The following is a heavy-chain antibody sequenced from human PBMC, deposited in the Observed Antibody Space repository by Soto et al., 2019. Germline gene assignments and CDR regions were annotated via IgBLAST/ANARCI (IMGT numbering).Heavy chain of an antibody. CDR2: ITYNSGSV. Sequence: EVHLVESGGGLVQPGRSLRLSCAASGFAFDNYAMHWVRQAPGKGLEWVSGITYNSGSVGYADSVKGRFTISRDNGRNSLFLQMNSLRDEDTALYYCAKDLGTSGSCLEHWGQGALVTVSS. D-gene: IGHD2-15*01. J-gene: IGHJ5*02. CDR3: AKDLGTSGSCLEH. CDR1: GFAFDNYA. V-gene: IGHV3-9*01.